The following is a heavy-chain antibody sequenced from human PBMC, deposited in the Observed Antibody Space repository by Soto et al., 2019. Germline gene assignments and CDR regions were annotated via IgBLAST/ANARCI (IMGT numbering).Heavy chain of an antibody. J-gene: IGHJ6*03. CDR2: TSYDGRNT. CDR1: GLTFNTYG. D-gene: IGHD3-10*01. Sequence: QVQLVESGGGVVQPGTSLSLSCAASGLTFNTYGMHWVRQAPGKGLEWVGVTSYDGRNTIYGDSVKGRFTISRDNSENTLFLQMNSLRAEDTAVYYCAKGPYYGTGYIDVWGKGTTVTVSS. CDR3: AKGPYYGTGYIDV. V-gene: IGHV3-30*18.